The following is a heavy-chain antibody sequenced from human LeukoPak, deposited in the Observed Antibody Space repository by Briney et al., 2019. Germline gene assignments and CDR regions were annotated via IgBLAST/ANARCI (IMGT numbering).Heavy chain of an antibody. J-gene: IGHJ6*04. CDR2: ISSSGSTI. CDR3: AELGITMIGGV. D-gene: IGHD3-10*02. Sequence: GGSLRLSCAASGFTFSSYSMNWVRQAPGKGLEWVSYISSSGSTIYYADSVKGRFTISRDNAKNSLYLQMNSLRAEDTAVYYCAELGITMIGGVWGKGTRSPSPQ. V-gene: IGHV3-48*04. CDR1: GFTFSSYS.